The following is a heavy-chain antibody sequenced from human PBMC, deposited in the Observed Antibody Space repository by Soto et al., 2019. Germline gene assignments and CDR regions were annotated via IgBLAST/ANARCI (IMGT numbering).Heavy chain of an antibody. CDR1: GGTFSSYA. V-gene: IGHV1-69*12. J-gene: IGHJ4*02. Sequence: QVQLVQSGAEVKKPGSSVKVSCKASGGTFSSYAISWVRQAPGQGLEWMGGIIPIFGTANYAQKFQGRVTITADESTSXXYMELSSLRSEDTAVYYCARVASYYGSGSWGDLDYWGQGTLVTVSS. CDR3: ARVASYYGSGSWGDLDY. D-gene: IGHD3-10*01. CDR2: IIPIFGTA.